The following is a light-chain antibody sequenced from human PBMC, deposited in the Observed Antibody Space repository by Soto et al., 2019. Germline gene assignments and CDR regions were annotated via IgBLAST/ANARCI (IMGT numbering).Light chain of an antibody. J-gene: IGKJ1*01. V-gene: IGKV3-20*01. Sequence: EIVLTQSPGTLSLSPGERATLSCRASQSVSSSYLAWYQQKPGQAPRLLIYGASSRATGIPDRFSGSGSGTDYTVTISRLEPEDFALYYCQQYGSSTRTFGQGTKVEI. CDR1: QSVSSSY. CDR2: GAS. CDR3: QQYGSSTRT.